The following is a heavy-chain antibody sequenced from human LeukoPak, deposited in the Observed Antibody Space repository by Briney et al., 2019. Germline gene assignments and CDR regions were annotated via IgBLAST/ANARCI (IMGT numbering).Heavy chain of an antibody. Sequence: AXXXXRXXXGXXLEXXSAISGSGGSTYYADSVKGRFTISRDNSKNTLYLQMNSLRAEDTAVYYCAKRGFVGATTADYWGQGTLVTVSS. J-gene: IGHJ4*02. CDR1: A. D-gene: IGHD1-26*01. CDR3: AKRGFVGATTADY. V-gene: IGHV3-23*01. CDR2: ISGSGGST.